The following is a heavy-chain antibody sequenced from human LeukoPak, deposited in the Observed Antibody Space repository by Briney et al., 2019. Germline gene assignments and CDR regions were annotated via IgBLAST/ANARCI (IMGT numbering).Heavy chain of an antibody. CDR2: LNSDGSST. CDR1: GCTFSSHW. J-gene: IGHJ5*02. CDR3: ARDPGGGGAKGHNWFDP. Sequence: GGSLRLSCAASGCTFSSHWMHWVRQAPGKGLVWVSRLNSDGSSTIYADSVKGRFTISRDNAKNTLYLQMNSLRVEDTAVYYCARDPGGGGAKGHNWFDPWGQGTLVTVSS. D-gene: IGHD2-21*01. V-gene: IGHV3-74*01.